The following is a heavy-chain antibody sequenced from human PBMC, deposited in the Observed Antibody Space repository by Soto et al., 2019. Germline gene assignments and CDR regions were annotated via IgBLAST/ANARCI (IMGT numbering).Heavy chain of an antibody. CDR3: ARVRGYCSGGSCYSAFYYYYYMDV. Sequence: QVQLQQWGAGLLKPSETLSLTCAVYGGSFSGYYWSWIRQPPGKGLEWIGEINHSGSTNYNPSLKSRVTISVDTSKNQFSLKLSSVTAADTAVYYCARVRGYCSGGSCYSAFYYYYYMDVWGKGTTVTVSS. D-gene: IGHD2-15*01. CDR2: INHSGST. CDR1: GGSFSGYY. V-gene: IGHV4-34*01. J-gene: IGHJ6*03.